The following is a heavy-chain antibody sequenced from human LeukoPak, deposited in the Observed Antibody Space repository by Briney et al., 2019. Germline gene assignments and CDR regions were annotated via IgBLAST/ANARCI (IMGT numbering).Heavy chain of an antibody. CDR2: ITGSSRST. Sequence: PRGSLRLSCAASGFTFSSYGMSWVRQAPGKGLEWVSAITGSSRSTYYADSVKGRFTISRDNSKNTLYLQMNSLRAEDTAIYYCAKDQLNRFCSGGSCSTTHDYWGQGTLVTVSS. V-gene: IGHV3-23*01. J-gene: IGHJ4*02. D-gene: IGHD2-15*01. CDR1: GFTFSSYG. CDR3: AKDQLNRFCSGGSCSTTHDY.